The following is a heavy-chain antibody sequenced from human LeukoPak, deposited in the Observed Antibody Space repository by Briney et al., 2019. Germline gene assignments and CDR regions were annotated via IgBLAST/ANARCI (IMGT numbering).Heavy chain of an antibody. V-gene: IGHV3-20*01. CDR3: ARASFGAFDI. CDR1: EFTFDDYG. J-gene: IGHJ3*02. D-gene: IGHD3-10*01. CDR2: INWSGVRT. Sequence: PGGSLRLSCAASEFTFDDYGMSWVRQAPGKGLEWVSVINWSGVRTSYADSMKGRFTISRDNAKNSLYLQMNSLRAEDTALYHCARASFGAFDIWGQGTMVTVSS.